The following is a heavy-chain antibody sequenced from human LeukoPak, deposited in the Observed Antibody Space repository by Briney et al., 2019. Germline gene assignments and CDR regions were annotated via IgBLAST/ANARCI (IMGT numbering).Heavy chain of an antibody. J-gene: IGHJ6*02. V-gene: IGHV3-30*18. CDR3: AKVGGDPQGHYYYYGMDV. D-gene: IGHD2-21*01. CDR1: GFTFSSYG. Sequence: GGSLRLSCAASGFTFSSYGMHWVRQAPGKGLEWVAVISYDGSNKYYADSVKGRFTISRDNSKNTLYLQMNSLRAEDTAVYYRAKVGGDPQGHYYYYGMDVWGQGTTVTVSS. CDR2: ISYDGSNK.